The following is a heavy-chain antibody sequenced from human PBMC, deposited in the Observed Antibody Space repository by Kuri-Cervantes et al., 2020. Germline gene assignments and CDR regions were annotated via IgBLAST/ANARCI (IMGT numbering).Heavy chain of an antibody. CDR2: IYTSGST. V-gene: IGHV4-61*02. CDR1: GGSISSGSYY. Sequence: LRLSCTVSGGSISSGSYYWSWIRQPAGKGLEWIGRIYTSGSTNYNPSLKSRVTISVDTSKNQFSLKLSSVTAADTAVYYCARDLDYYDSSGYISWFDPWGQGTLVTVSS. CDR3: ARDLDYYDSSGYISWFDP. D-gene: IGHD3-22*01. J-gene: IGHJ5*02.